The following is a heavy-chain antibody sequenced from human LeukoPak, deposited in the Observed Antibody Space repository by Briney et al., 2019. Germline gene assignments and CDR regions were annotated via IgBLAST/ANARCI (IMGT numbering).Heavy chain of an antibody. J-gene: IGHJ4*02. D-gene: IGHD6-19*01. CDR1: GLTFSTFG. V-gene: IGHV3-23*01. Sequence: GGSLRLSCAASGLTFSTFGMSWVRQAPGKGLEWVSTISGGGSSTHYADSVMGRFTISRDNSKNTLFLQMNSLRAEDTAVYYCAKGRDRIAVAGVFDSWGQGTLVTVSS. CDR3: AKGRDRIAVAGVFDS. CDR2: ISGGGSST.